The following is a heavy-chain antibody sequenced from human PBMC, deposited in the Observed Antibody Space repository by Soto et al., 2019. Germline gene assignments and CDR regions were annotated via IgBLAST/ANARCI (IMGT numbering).Heavy chain of an antibody. Sequence: EVHLVESGGDLVEPAGSLRLSCAASGLTSNRVWMAWVRQAPGKRLEWVSNMKPDGSEKYYAGSVRDRITISFCRDGTETSLHLQMTSLRVEDTAHYYWAIYRFANGLDVWGQGTTVTFSS. CDR3: AIYRFANGLDV. J-gene: IGHJ6*02. D-gene: IGHD2-2*02. CDR1: GLTSNRVW. CDR2: MKPDGSEK. V-gene: IGHV3-7*03.